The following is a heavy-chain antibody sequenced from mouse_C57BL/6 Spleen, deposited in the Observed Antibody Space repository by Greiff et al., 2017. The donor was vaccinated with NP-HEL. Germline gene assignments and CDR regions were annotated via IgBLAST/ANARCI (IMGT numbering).Heavy chain of an antibody. CDR1: GYTFTDYE. J-gene: IGHJ1*03. Sequence: VQLQQSGAELVRPGASVTLSCKASGYTFTDYEMHWVKQTPVHGLEWIGAIDPETGGTAYNQKFKGKAILTADKSSSTAYMELRSLTSEDSAVYYCTRGRLPLAFDVWGTGTTVTDSS. CDR3: TRGRLPLAFDV. V-gene: IGHV1-15*01. CDR2: IDPETGGT.